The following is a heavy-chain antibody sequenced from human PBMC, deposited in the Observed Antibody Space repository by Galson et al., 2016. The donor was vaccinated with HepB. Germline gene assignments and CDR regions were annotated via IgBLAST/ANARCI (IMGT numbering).Heavy chain of an antibody. CDR1: GGSISSGVYY. CDR2: IHYTGGT. Sequence: TLSLTCTVSGGSISSGVYYWSWVRQHPGKGLEWIGYIHYTGGTYYNPSLKSRVTISVDTSKNQFSLKLSSVTAADTAVYYCDRVNNLVGATSFDYWGQGTLVTVSS. J-gene: IGHJ4*02. CDR3: DRVNNLVGATSFDY. D-gene: IGHD1-26*01. V-gene: IGHV4-30-4*08.